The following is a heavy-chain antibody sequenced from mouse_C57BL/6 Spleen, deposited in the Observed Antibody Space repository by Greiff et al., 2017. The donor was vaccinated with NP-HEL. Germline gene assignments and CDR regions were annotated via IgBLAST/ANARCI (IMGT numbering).Heavy chain of an antibody. CDR2: FYPGSVGI. CDR1: GYTFTEYT. J-gene: IGHJ2*03. Sequence: VQLQQSGAELVKPGASVKLSCKASGYTFTEYTIHWVKPRSGQGLAWIGWFYPGSVGIKYNERFTDKARLTADKSSSTVYMERSRVTSEDSAVCCRARHEDRYGYGAGLDYWSQGASLTVAP. V-gene: IGHV1-62-2*01. CDR3: ARHEDRYGYGAGLDY. D-gene: IGHD2-2*01.